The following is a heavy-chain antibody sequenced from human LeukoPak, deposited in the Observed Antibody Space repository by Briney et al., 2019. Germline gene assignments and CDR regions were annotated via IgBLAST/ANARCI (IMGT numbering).Heavy chain of an antibody. CDR1: GFTFSSYA. CDR2: ISYDGSNK. D-gene: IGHD2-2*01. V-gene: IGHV3-30-3*01. CDR3: ARGDIVVVPAAMDYYYGMDV. Sequence: GGSLRLSCAASGFTFSSYAMHWVRQAPGKGLEWVAVISYDGSNKYYADSVKGRFTISRDNSKNTLYLQMSSLRAEDTAVYYCARGDIVVVPAAMDYYYGMDVWGQGTTVTVSS. J-gene: IGHJ6*02.